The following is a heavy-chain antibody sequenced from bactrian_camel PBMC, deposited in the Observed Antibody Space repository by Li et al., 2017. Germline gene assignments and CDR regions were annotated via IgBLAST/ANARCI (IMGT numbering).Heavy chain of an antibody. CDR2: INSVGDRK. Sequence: VQLVESGGGLVQPGGSLMLSCAASGFTFSSDSMNWVRQAPGKGLEWVSAINSVGDRKYYADSVKGRFTISRDNAKNTVYLQMHSLKSEDTALYYCATALAGWGQGTQVTVS. CDR1: GFTFSSDS. J-gene: IGHJ4*01. V-gene: IGHV3S40*01. D-gene: IGHD3*01. CDR3: ATALAG.